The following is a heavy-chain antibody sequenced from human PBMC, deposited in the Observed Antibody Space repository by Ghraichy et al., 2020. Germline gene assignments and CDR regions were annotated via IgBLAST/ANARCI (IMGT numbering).Heavy chain of an antibody. J-gene: IGHJ4*02. Sequence: GGSLRLSCAASGFTFSSYSMNWVRQAPGKGLEWVSCISSSSSYINYADSVKGRFTISRDNAKNSLYLQMNSLRAEDTAVYYCARDTHSDYWGQRTLVTVSS. CDR3: ARDTHSDY. CDR2: ISSSSSYI. CDR1: GFTFSSYS. V-gene: IGHV3-21*01.